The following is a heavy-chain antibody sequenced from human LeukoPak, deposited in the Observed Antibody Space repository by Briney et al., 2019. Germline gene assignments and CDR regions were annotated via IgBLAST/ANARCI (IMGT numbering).Heavy chain of an antibody. V-gene: IGHV1-46*01. CDR2: INPSGGST. CDR1: GYTFTSYY. CDR3: AREGVTIFGVVIPRWFDP. Sequence: ASVKVSCKASGYTFTSYYMHWVRQAPGQGLEWMGIINPSGGSTSYARKFQGRVTMTRDTSTSTVCMELSSLRSEDTAVYYCAREGVTIFGVVIPRWFDPWGQGTLVTVSS. J-gene: IGHJ5*02. D-gene: IGHD3-3*01.